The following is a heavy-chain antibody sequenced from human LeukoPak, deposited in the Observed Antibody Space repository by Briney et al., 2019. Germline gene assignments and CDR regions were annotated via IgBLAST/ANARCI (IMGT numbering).Heavy chain of an antibody. Sequence: PGGSLRLSCATSGFTFSDHYMDWVRQAPGKGLEWIGYIYYSGSTNYNPSLRSRVTISVDTSKNQFSLKLSSVTAADTAVYYCARSHGSGSYYNLNDHWGQGTLVTVSS. CDR1: GFTFSDHY. CDR3: ARSHGSGSYYNLNDH. J-gene: IGHJ4*02. V-gene: IGHV4-59*11. D-gene: IGHD3-10*01. CDR2: IYYSGST.